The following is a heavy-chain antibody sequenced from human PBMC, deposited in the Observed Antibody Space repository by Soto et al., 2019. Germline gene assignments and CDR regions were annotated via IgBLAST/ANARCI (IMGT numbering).Heavy chain of an antibody. J-gene: IGHJ3*02. CDR2: ISHSGST. CDR3: ARGRSVAADRPGVAFDI. CDR1: GGSFSGYY. D-gene: IGHD6-25*01. Sequence: SETLSLTCAVYGGSFSGYYWSWICQPPGKGLEWIGEISHSGSTNYNPSLKSRVTISVDRSKNQFSLKLNSVTAADTAVYYCARGRSVAADRPGVAFDIWGQGTMVTVSS. V-gene: IGHV4-34*01.